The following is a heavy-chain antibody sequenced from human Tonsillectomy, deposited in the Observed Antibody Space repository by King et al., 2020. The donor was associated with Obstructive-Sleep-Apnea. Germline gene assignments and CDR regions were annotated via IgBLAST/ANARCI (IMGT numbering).Heavy chain of an antibody. CDR3: ARRNDRSYADFDD. CDR2: IYPGDSDT. CDR1: GYTFSNHW. J-gene: IGHJ4*02. Sequence: QLVQSGAEVKKPGESLKISCKGSGYTFSNHWIALVRQMPGKGLEWMGIIYPGDSDTRYSPSFEGQVIMSADKSTSTAYLQWSSLKASDTAMYYCARRNDRSYADFDDWGQGTLVTVST. V-gene: IGHV5-51*01. D-gene: IGHD3-22*01.